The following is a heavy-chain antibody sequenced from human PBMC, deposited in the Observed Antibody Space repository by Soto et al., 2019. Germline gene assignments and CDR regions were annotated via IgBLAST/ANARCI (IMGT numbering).Heavy chain of an antibody. J-gene: IGHJ4*02. CDR2: IIPIFGTA. CDR1: GGTFSSYA. V-gene: IGHV1-69*13. CDR3: ARGYYDSSGYYYVLAY. Sequence: SVKVSCKASGGTFSSYAISWVRQAPGQGLEWMGGIIPIFGTANYAQKFQGRVTITADESTSTAYMELSSLRSEDTAVYYCARGYYDSSGYYYVLAYWGQGTLVTVSS. D-gene: IGHD3-22*01.